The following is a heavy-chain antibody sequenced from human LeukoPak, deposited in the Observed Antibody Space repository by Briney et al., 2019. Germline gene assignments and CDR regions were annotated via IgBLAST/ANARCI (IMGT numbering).Heavy chain of an antibody. D-gene: IGHD3-10*01. CDR1: GFDIRDYY. CDR3: ARDGSGTDFSLDH. CDR2: IRHDGSND. J-gene: IGHJ4*02. V-gene: IGHV3-7*04. Sequence: GGSLTLSCEASGFDIRDYYMSWVRQAPGKGLVWVGDIRHDGSNDYNVDLVRGRFIIFRDIGKNSLFLQMNSLKDEDTAVYYCARDGSGTDFSLDHWGQGTPVSVSS.